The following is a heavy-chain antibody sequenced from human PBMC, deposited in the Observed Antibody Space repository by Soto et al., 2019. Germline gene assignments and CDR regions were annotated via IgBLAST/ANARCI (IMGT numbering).Heavy chain of an antibody. V-gene: IGHV4-34*01. J-gene: IGHJ4*02. CDR3: ARVPLRVAARPDY. Sequence: SETLSLTCAVYGGSFSGYYWSWIRQPPGKGLEWIGEINHSGSTNYNPSLKSRVTISVDTSKNQFSLKLSSVTAADTAVYYCARVPLRVAARPDYWGQGTLVTVSS. D-gene: IGHD6-6*01. CDR1: GGSFSGYY. CDR2: INHSGST.